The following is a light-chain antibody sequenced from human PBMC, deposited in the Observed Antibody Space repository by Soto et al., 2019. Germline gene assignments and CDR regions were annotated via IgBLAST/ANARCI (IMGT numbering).Light chain of an antibody. V-gene: IGLV2-8*01. CDR2: EVN. CDR3: SSYAGSSNV. J-gene: IGLJ1*01. Sequence: QSALTQPPSASGSPGQSVAISCTGTSSDVGGYNYVSWYQQHPGKAPQLMIYEVNKRPSGVPDRFSGSKSGNTASLTVSGLQAEDEDYYYCSSYAGSSNVFGTGTKLTVL. CDR1: SSDVGGYNY.